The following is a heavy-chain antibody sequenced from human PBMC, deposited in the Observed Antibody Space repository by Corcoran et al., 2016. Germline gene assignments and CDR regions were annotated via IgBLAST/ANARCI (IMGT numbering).Heavy chain of an antibody. D-gene: IGHD3-10*01. CDR3: ARDPSHDYGSGWDWFDP. CDR1: GGTFSSYA. Sequence: QVQLVQSGAEVKKPGSSVKVSCKASGGTFSSYAISWVRQAPGQGLEWMGGIIPIFGTANYAQKFQGRVTITADKSTSTAYMELSSLRSEDTAVYYCARDPSHDYGSGWDWFDPWGQGTLVTVSS. V-gene: IGHV1-69*06. CDR2: IIPIFGTA. J-gene: IGHJ5*02.